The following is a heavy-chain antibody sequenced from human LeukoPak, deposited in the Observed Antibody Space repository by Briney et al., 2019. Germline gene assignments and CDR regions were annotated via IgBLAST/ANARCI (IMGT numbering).Heavy chain of an antibody. Sequence: SETLSLTCAVYGWSFSGYYWSWIRQPPGKGLEWIGEINHSGSTNYNPSLKSRVTISVDTSKNQFSQKLSSLTAADTAVYYCARVGGSYYYYYYMDVWGKGTTVTVSS. CDR3: ARVGGSYYYYYYMDV. J-gene: IGHJ6*03. CDR2: INHSGST. V-gene: IGHV4-34*01. CDR1: GWSFSGYY. D-gene: IGHD1-26*01.